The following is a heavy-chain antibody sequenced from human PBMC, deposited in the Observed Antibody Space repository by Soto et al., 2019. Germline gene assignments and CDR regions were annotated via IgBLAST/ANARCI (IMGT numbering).Heavy chain of an antibody. J-gene: IGHJ4*02. Sequence: LRLSCAASGFTFSSHSINWVRQAPGKGLEWVSYISGSGATKYYADSVKGRFTISRDNARNSLYLQMSSLSDEDTAVYYCARAIRGFSYVVDYWGQGTLVTVSS. CDR1: GFTFSSHS. CDR3: ARAIRGFSYVVDY. D-gene: IGHD5-18*01. CDR2: ISGSGATK. V-gene: IGHV3-48*02.